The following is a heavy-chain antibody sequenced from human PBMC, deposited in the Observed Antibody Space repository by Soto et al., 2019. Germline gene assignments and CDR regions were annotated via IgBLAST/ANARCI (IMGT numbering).Heavy chain of an antibody. CDR3: ATSLWFGTQPEI. V-gene: IGHV4-34*01. CDR2: ISPSGTT. D-gene: IGHD3-10*01. Sequence: PSETLCLTCAVYGGSFSNNYWTWFRQPPGKGLEWIGEISPSGTTTYSPSLRSRGTILVDTSRMQFYSKVNSVSAADTALYYCATSLWFGTQPEIWGPGTLVTVSS. J-gene: IGHJ4*02. CDR1: GGSFSNNY.